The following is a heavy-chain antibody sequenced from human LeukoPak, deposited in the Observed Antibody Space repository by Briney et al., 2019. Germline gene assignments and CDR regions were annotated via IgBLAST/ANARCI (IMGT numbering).Heavy chain of an antibody. CDR3: ARDGRRDGYNYRDY. V-gene: IGHV4-39*07. D-gene: IGHD5-24*01. J-gene: IGHJ4*02. CDR1: GDSISTSNSY. Sequence: SETLSLTCTVSGDSISTSNSYWGWIRQPPGKGLEWIGSIYHSGSTYYNPSLKSRVTISVDTSKNQFSLKLSSVTAADTAVYYCARDGRRDGYNYRDYWGQGTLVTVSS. CDR2: IYHSGST.